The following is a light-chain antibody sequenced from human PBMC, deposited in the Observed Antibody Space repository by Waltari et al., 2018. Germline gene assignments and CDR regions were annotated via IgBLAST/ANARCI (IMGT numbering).Light chain of an antibody. CDR2: EFT. J-gene: IGLJ1*01. Sequence: QSALTQAASVSGSPGQSITISCTGTSSDVGGYKSVSWFQQHPGNAPTVLIYEFTNRPSEVSNRFAGSNAGNTASLTISGLQAEDEAVYYCSAYTRSGTYVFGTGTKVTVL. V-gene: IGLV2-14*01. CDR3: SAYTRSGTYV. CDR1: SSDVGGYKS.